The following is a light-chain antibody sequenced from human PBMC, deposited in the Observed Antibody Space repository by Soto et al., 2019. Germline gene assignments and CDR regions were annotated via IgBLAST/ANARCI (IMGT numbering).Light chain of an antibody. CDR1: QSVSSN. J-gene: IGKJ1*01. CDR2: GAS. CDR3: QQYNSWPPAWT. Sequence: EIVMTQSPATLSVSPGERATLSCRASQSVSSNLAWYQQKPGQAPRLLIYGASTRATGIPARFSGSGSGTEFTLTISSLQSEDFAVYYYQQYNSWPPAWTFGQGTRVEFK. V-gene: IGKV3-15*01.